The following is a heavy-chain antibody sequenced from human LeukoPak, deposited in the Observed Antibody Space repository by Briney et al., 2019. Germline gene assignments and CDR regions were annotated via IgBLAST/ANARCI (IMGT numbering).Heavy chain of an antibody. V-gene: IGHV4-34*01. Sequence: ASETLSLTCAVYGGSFSGYYWSWIRQPPGKGLEWIGEINHSGSTNYNPSLKSRVTISVDTSKNQFSLKLSSVTAADTAVYYCARAVTRRGFYCSSTSCLGNPNWFDPWGQGTLVTVSS. D-gene: IGHD2-2*01. J-gene: IGHJ5*02. CDR1: GGSFSGYY. CDR2: INHSGST. CDR3: ARAVTRRGFYCSSTSCLGNPNWFDP.